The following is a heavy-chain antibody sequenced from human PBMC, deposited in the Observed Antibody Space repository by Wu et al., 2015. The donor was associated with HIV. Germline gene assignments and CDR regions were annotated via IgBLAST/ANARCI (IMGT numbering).Heavy chain of an antibody. D-gene: IGHD4-23*01. J-gene: IGHJ6*03. CDR1: GYTFTGYY. Sequence: QVQVVQSGAEVKKPGASVKVSCKASGYTFTGYYMHWVRQAPGQGLEWMGWINPNSGGTNYAQKFQGRVTMTRDTSISTAYMELSRLRSDDTAVYYCARGGVYGVNVGDYSYYYYIDVWGKGTTVTVSS. CDR2: INPNSGGT. V-gene: IGHV1-2*02. CDR3: ARGGVYGVNVGDYSYYYYIDV.